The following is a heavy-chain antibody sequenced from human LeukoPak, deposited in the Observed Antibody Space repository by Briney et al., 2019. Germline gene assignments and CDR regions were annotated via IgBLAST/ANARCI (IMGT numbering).Heavy chain of an antibody. CDR1: GFTFNTYG. Sequence: GGSLRLSCAASGFTFNTYGMHWVRQAPGKGLEWVAFIRYDGSYKYCADSVKGRFTISRDNSKNTLYLQMNSLRADDTAVYYCAKVRYQLLIDYWGQGTLVTVSS. V-gene: IGHV3-30*02. CDR3: AKVRYQLLIDY. CDR2: IRYDGSYK. J-gene: IGHJ4*02. D-gene: IGHD2-2*01.